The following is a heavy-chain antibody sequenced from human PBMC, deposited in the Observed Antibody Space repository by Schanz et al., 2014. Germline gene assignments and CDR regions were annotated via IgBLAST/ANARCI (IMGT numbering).Heavy chain of an antibody. CDR1: GFTFSEVY. V-gene: IGHV3-23*04. J-gene: IGHJ6*02. CDR2: ISGSGGST. CDR3: AKHLYQYNYYGMDV. Sequence: EARLVESGGGLVEPGGSLRLSCSGSGFTFSEVYMSWVRQAPGKGLEWVSTISGSGGSTYYADSVKGRFTISRDNSKNTLSLQLNSLRADDTAVYYCAKHLYQYNYYGMDVWGQGTTVTVSS. D-gene: IGHD2-2*02.